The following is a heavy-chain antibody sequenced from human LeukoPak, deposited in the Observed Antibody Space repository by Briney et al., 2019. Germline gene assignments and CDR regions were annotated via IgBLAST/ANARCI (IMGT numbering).Heavy chain of an antibody. CDR2: ISYDGSNK. CDR3: AKADAFGI. J-gene: IGHJ3*02. CDR1: GFTFSSYG. Sequence: GGSLRLSCAASGFTFSSYGMHWVRQAPGKGLEWVAVISYDGSNKYYADSVKGRFTISRDNSKNTLYLQMTSLRAEDTAVYYCAKADAFGIWGQGTTVTVSS. V-gene: IGHV3-30*18.